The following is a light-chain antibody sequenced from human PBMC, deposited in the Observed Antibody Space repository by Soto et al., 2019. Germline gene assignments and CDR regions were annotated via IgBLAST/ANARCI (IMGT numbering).Light chain of an antibody. J-gene: IGLJ1*01. V-gene: IGLV2-14*03. CDR3: SSFTSNRIYV. Sequence: QSVLTQPTSVSGSPGQSITISCTGNHNDIGAYDYVSWYQQHPGRAPRLLIHGVTTRPSGISDRFSASKSGLTASLTISGLQPEVEADYYCSSFTSNRIYVFGPGTKVTVL. CDR2: GVT. CDR1: HNDIGAYDY.